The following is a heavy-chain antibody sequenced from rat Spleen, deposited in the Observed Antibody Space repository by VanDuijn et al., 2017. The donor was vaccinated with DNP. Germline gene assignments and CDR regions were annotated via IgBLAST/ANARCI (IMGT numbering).Heavy chain of an antibody. V-gene: IGHV2-65*01. Sequence: QVQLKETGPGLVEPTQNLSNTCTVSGFSLTSYYMPWVPQTPGKGLEWTGFIRSGGSTEYNSEFKSRLSISRDTSKNQVFLKMNSLKTEDTGVYYCARDTYFDYWGQGVMVTVSS. CDR3: ARDTYFDY. J-gene: IGHJ2*01. CDR2: IRSGGST. CDR1: GFSLTSYY.